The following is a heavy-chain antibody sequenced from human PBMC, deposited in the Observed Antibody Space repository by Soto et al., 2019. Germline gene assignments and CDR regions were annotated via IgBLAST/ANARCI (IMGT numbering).Heavy chain of an antibody. Sequence: EVQLVESGGGMVQPGGSLRVYCAASGFTLSSYSLHWVRQAPGKGLEWVSYISGSGGTIYYADSVKGRFTISRDNAKNSLSVQMNSLRDEDTAVYFCARESGLGSSCWSYYFDFWGQGTRVTVSS. CDR2: ISGSGGTI. CDR3: ARESGLGSSCWSYYFDF. CDR1: GFTLSSYS. V-gene: IGHV3-48*02. J-gene: IGHJ4*02. D-gene: IGHD6-19*01.